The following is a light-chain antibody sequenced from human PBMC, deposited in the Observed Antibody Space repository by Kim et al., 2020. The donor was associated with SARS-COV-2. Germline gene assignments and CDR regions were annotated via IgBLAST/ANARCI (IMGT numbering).Light chain of an antibody. V-gene: IGKV1-12*02. CDR2: TAS. CDR3: QQDNSYPCT. J-gene: IGKJ1*01. Sequence: DIQMTQSPSSVSASIGDRVTITCRASQVISTQLAWYQQIPGKTPKLLIYTASTLQSGVPSRFSGSGSGTDFTLTISNLQPEDFATYYCQQDNSYPCTFGHGTKVEIK. CDR1: QVISTQ.